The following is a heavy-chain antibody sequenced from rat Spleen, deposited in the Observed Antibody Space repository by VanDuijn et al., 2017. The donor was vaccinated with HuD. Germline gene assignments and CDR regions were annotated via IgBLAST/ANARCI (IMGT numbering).Heavy chain of an antibody. D-gene: IGHD4-3*01. CDR3: ARLGGLRNWFAY. CDR2: ISYDGSST. J-gene: IGHJ3*01. V-gene: IGHV5-7*01. CDR1: GFTFSDYY. Sequence: EVQLVESGGGLVQPERSLKLSCAASGFTFSDYYMAWVRQAPMKGLEWIATISYDGSSTYYRDSVKGRFTISRDNAKNTLYLQMDSLRSEDTATYFCARLGGLRNWFAYWGQGTLVTVSS.